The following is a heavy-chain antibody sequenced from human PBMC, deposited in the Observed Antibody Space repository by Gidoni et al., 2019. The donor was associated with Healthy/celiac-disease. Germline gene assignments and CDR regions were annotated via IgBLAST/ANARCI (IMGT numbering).Heavy chain of an antibody. Sequence: EVQLVESGGGLVQPGGSLRLSCAASGFTVSSNYMSWVRQAPGKGLEWVSVIYSGGSTYYADSVKGRFTISRDNSKNTLYLQMNSLRAEDTAVYYCARAPPVVRGVWPSRYDPWGQGTLVTVSS. J-gene: IGHJ5*02. CDR3: ARAPPVVRGVWPSRYDP. V-gene: IGHV3-66*02. CDR2: IYSGGST. CDR1: GFTVSSNY. D-gene: IGHD3-10*01.